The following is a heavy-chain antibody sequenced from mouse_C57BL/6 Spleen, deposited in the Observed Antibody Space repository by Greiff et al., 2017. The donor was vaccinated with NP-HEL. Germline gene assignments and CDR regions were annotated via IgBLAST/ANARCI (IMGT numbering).Heavy chain of an antibody. Sequence: EVKVVESGGGLVKPGGSLKLSCAASGFTFSSYAMSWVRQTPEKRLEWVATISDGGSYTYYPDNVKGRFTISRDNAKNNLYLQMSHLKSEDTAMYYCARDYYGSSYFYYFDYWGQGTTLTVSS. D-gene: IGHD1-1*01. CDR1: GFTFSSYA. CDR3: ARDYYGSSYFYYFDY. CDR2: ISDGGSYT. J-gene: IGHJ2*01. V-gene: IGHV5-4*01.